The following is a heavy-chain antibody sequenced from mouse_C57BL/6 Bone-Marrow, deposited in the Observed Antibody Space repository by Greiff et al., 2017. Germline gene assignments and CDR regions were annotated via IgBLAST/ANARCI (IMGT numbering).Heavy chain of an antibody. CDR3: ARSYEYDFAY. CDR2: ISRSNGGT. Sequence: QVQLQQPGTELVKPGASVKLSCKASGYTFTSYWMPWVKQTPGKGLEWIGNISRSNGGTNYNEKVKSKVTLTVDKSSSTSYKQLSSLTTEDSAVYYCARSYEYDFAYWGQGTLVTVSA. J-gene: IGHJ3*01. CDR1: GYTFTSYW. V-gene: IGHV1-53*01. D-gene: IGHD2-4*01.